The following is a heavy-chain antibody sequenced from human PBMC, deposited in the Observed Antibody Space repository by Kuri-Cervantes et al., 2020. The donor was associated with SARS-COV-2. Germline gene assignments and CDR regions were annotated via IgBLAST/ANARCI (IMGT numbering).Heavy chain of an antibody. V-gene: IGHV4-39*07. CDR3: AREWKGRYSGTFTDY. J-gene: IGHJ4*02. D-gene: IGHD5-12*01. Sequence: SETLSLTCTVSGGSISSSSYYWGWIRQPPGKGLEWIGSIYYSGSTYYNPSLKSRVTISVDTSKNQFSLKLTSVSAADTAVYYCAREWKGRYSGTFTDYWGPGTLVTVSS. CDR2: IYYSGST. CDR1: GGSISSSSYY.